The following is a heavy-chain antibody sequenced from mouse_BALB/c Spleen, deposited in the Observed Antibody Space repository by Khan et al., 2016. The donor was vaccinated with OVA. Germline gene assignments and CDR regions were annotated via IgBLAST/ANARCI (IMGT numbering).Heavy chain of an antibody. D-gene: IGHD1-1*02. CDR2: ISTYYGDA. CDR3: VRGGRFAY. J-gene: IGHJ3*01. CDR1: GYTFTDFA. V-gene: IGHV1S137*01. Sequence: QVQLQQSGAELARPGVAVKISCKGSGYTFTDFAMHWVKRGHTKSLEWIGVISTYYGDADYNQKFTGKASMTVDKSSSTAYMELARLTSEDSAIYYCVRGGRFAYWGQGTLVTVSA.